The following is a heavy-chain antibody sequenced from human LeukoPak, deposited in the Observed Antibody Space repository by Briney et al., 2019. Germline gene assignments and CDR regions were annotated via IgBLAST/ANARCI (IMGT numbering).Heavy chain of an antibody. J-gene: IGHJ4*02. CDR2: MSSSGRTI. V-gene: IGHV3-48*03. D-gene: IGHD5-12*01. CDR1: GFMFSNYE. Sequence: PGGSLRLSCAASGFMFSNYEMNWVRQAPGKGLEWVSHMSSSGRTIYYADSVKGRFTISRDNVKNSLYLQMNSLRAEDTAVYYCAAEVDAGYWGQGTLVTVSS. CDR3: AAEVDAGY.